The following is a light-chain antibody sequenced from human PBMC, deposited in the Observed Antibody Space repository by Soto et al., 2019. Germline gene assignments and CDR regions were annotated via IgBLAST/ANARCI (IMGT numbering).Light chain of an antibody. CDR1: QSISND. CDR2: DIS. CDR3: QQRSNRIT. Sequence: EIVLTQSPATLSLSPGERATLSCRASQSISNDHLAWYQQKPGQAPRLLIYDISTRAAAIPARFSGSGSGTDFTLTVSSLEPEDFALYYCQQRSNRITFGQGTRLEIK. V-gene: IGKV3-11*01. J-gene: IGKJ5*01.